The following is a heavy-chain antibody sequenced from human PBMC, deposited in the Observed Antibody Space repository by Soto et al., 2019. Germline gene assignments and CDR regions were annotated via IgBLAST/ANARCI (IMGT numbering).Heavy chain of an antibody. CDR2: IKKDGSEK. CDR1: GFTFSSYW. V-gene: IGHV3-7*05. Sequence: EVQLVESGGGLVQPGGSLRLSCAASGFTFSSYWMRWVRQAPGKGLEWVANIKKDGSEKYYVDSVKGRFTISRDNAKNSLYLQMNSLRAEDTAVYYCARAEVSLFLTTVTMGCVLWDYWGQGTLVTVSS. D-gene: IGHD4-17*01. J-gene: IGHJ4*02. CDR3: ARAEVSLFLTTVTMGCVLWDY.